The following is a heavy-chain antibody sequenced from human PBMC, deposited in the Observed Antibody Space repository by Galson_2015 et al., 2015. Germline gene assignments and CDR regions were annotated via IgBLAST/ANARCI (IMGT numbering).Heavy chain of an antibody. CDR1: GYTFTSYA. CDR2: IYAGNGNT. J-gene: IGHJ4*02. D-gene: IGHD3-22*01. CDR3: ARVRMYYYDSSGYLGGLDY. V-gene: IGHV1-3*01. Sequence: SVKVSCKASGYTFTSYAMHWVRQAPGQRLEWMGWIYAGNGNTKYSQKFQGRVTITRDTSASTAYMELSSLRSEDTAVYYCARVRMYYYDSSGYLGGLDYWGQGTLVTVSS.